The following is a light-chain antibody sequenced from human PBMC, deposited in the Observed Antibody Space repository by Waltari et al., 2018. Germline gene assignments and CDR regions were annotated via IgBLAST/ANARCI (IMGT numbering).Light chain of an antibody. V-gene: IGLV1-51*01. CDR2: DNP. J-gene: IGLJ2*01. CDR3: GTWDTSLSALV. CDR1: SSKTGRSY. Sequence: QSVLTQPPSVSAAPGQTVTISCSGSSSKTGRSYFSWYQQPPGTAPKLLIYDNPKRPSGIPDRFSGSKAGTSATLDIIGLETGDEADYFCGTWDTSLSALVFGGGTRLTVV.